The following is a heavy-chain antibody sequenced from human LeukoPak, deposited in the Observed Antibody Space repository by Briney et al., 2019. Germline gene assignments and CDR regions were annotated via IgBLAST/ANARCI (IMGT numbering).Heavy chain of an antibody. V-gene: IGHV4-4*07. Sequence: SETLSLTCTVSGGSISSYYWSWIRQPAGMGLEWIGRIYTSGSTYTSGSTNYNPSLKSRVTISVDKSKNQFSLKLSSVTAADTAVYYCARDYDSSGYLPWGQGTLVTVSS. CDR2: IYTSGSTYTSGST. CDR3: ARDYDSSGYLP. D-gene: IGHD3-22*01. J-gene: IGHJ5*02. CDR1: GGSISSYY.